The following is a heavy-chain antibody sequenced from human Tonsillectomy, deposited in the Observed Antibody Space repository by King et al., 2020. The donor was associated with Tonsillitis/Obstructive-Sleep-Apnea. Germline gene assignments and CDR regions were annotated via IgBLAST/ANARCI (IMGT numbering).Heavy chain of an antibody. CDR2: MDPSDSYA. CDR1: GYSFASYW. V-gene: IGHV5-10-1*01. CDR3: ARGGIGYDFAFDI. J-gene: IGHJ3*02. D-gene: IGHD5-12*01. Sequence: VQLVQSGAEVKEPGESLRISCKGSGYSFASYWINWVRQMPGKGLEWRGNMDPSDSYANYSPSVQGHVTFSVDKSISPAHLQWSSLRASDNAMYYCARGGIGYDFAFDIWGQGTMVTVSS.